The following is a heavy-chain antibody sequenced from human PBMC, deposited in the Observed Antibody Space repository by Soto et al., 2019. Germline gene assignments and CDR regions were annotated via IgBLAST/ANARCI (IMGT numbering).Heavy chain of an antibody. CDR1: GGTFSSYA. CDR2: IIPIFGTA. Sequence: SVKVSCKASGGTFSSYAISWVRQAPGQGLEWMGGIIPIFGTANYAQKFQGRVTMTADTSTSTAYMELRSLRSDDTAVYYCARLYYDSSGYPKYNWFDPWGQGTLVTVSS. V-gene: IGHV1-69*06. D-gene: IGHD3-22*01. CDR3: ARLYYDSSGYPKYNWFDP. J-gene: IGHJ5*02.